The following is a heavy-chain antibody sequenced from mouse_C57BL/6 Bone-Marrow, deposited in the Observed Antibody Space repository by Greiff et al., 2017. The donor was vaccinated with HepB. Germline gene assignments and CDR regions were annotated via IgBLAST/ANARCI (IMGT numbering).Heavy chain of an antibody. V-gene: IGHV5-9-1*02. CDR2: ISSGGDYI. D-gene: IGHD2-3*01. CDR1: GFTFSSYA. CDR3: TRDGWLLRGAY. Sequence: DVHLVESGEGLVKPGGSLKLSCAASGFTFSSYAMSWVRQTPEKRLEWVAYISSGGDYIYYADTVKGRFPISRDNARNTLYLQMSSLKSEDTAMYYCTRDGWLLRGAYWGQGTLVTVSA. J-gene: IGHJ3*01.